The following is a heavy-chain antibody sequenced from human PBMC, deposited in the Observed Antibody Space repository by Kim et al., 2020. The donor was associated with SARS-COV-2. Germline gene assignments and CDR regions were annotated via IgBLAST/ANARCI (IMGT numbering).Heavy chain of an antibody. CDR3: ARDADYGDYFYPDY. CDR1: GFTFSSYS. CDR2: ISSSSSYI. J-gene: IGHJ4*02. V-gene: IGHV3-21*01. D-gene: IGHD4-17*01. Sequence: GGSLRLSCAASGFTFSSYSMNWVRQAPGKGLEWVSSISSSSSYIYYADSVKGRFTISRDNAKNSLYLQMNSLRAEDTAVYYCARDADYGDYFYPDYWGQGTLVTVSS.